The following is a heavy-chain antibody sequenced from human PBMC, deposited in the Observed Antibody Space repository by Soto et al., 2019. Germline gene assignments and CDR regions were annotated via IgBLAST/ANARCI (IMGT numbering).Heavy chain of an antibody. D-gene: IGHD6-19*01. V-gene: IGHV3-23*01. CDR3: AKDSGAVAGPY. CDR2: ISGGGGST. Sequence: EVQLLESGGGLVQPGGSLRLPWGASGFSFSSYAMNWVRQAPGEGPEWGSGISGGGGSTGYADSVEGRFTISGDNSKNTLYLQLNSLRAEDTAVYYCAKDSGAVAGPYWGQGTLVTVSS. J-gene: IGHJ4*02. CDR1: GFSFSSYA.